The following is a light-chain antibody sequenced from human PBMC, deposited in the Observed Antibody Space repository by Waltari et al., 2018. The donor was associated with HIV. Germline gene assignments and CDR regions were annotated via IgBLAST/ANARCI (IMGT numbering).Light chain of an antibody. CDR1: SSDVGCYTL. Sequence: QSALTQPASVSGSPGQSITISCPGTSSDVGCYTLVSWYQQHPGKAPKVMIYEVNNRPSGVSNRFSGSKSGNTASLTISGLQAEDEAEYYCCSHAGSSIYFVFGTGTKVTVL. V-gene: IGLV2-23*02. J-gene: IGLJ1*01. CDR2: EVN. CDR3: CSHAGSSIYFV.